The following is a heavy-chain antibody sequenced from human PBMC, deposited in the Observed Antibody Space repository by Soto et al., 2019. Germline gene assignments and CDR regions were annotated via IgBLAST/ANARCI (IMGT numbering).Heavy chain of an antibody. CDR1: GFSLSTSGVG. D-gene: IGHD5-12*01. Sequence: QITLKESGPPLVKPTQTLTLTCTFSGFSLSTSGVGVGWIRQPPGKALEWLALIYWDDDKRYSPSLKSRLTITKDTSKNQVVLTMTNMDPVDTATYYCAHEYSGYDLYYFDYWGQGTLVTVSS. CDR2: IYWDDDK. V-gene: IGHV2-5*02. J-gene: IGHJ4*02. CDR3: AHEYSGYDLYYFDY.